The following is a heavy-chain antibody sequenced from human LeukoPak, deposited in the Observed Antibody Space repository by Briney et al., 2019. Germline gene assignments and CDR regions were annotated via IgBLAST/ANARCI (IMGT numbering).Heavy chain of an antibody. Sequence: SETLSLTCTVSGCSISSYYWSWIRQSPGKGLEWIGHIYDSGSTKYNPSLKSRVTISLDTSKNQFSLKLSSVTAADTAVYYCARHKFGAVPDYWGQGTLVTVSS. CDR3: ARHKFGAVPDY. CDR2: IYDSGST. J-gene: IGHJ4*02. CDR1: GCSISSYY. D-gene: IGHD3-10*01. V-gene: IGHV4-59*08.